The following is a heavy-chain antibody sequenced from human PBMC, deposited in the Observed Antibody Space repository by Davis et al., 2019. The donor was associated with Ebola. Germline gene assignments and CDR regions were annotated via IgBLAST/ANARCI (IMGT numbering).Heavy chain of an antibody. D-gene: IGHD4-17*01. V-gene: IGHV3-23*01. Sequence: GGSLRLSCAASGFTFSNYAMNWVRQAPGKGLEWVSGVSGSGGSTYYADSVKGRFTIPRDNSKNTLYLQMDSLRAEDTAVYYCARDYYGAYSMDVWGQGTTVTVSS. J-gene: IGHJ6*02. CDR2: VSGSGGST. CDR1: GFTFSNYA. CDR3: ARDYYGAYSMDV.